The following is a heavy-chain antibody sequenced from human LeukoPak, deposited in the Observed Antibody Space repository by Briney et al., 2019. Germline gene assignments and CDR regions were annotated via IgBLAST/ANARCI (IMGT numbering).Heavy chain of an antibody. Sequence: GGSLRLSCAASGFTFSSYAMSWVRQAPGKGLEWASAISGSGGSTYYADSVKGRFTISRDNSKNTLYLQMNSLRAEDMALYYCAKGGTAMVMGGGSIDYWGQGTLVTVSS. CDR3: AKGGTAMVMGGGSIDY. CDR1: GFTFSSYA. J-gene: IGHJ4*02. D-gene: IGHD5-18*01. V-gene: IGHV3-23*01. CDR2: ISGSGGST.